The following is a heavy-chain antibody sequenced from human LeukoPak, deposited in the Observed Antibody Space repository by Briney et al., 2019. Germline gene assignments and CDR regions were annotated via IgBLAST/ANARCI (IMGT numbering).Heavy chain of an antibody. CDR3: AKDVNVGGDYFDY. CDR1: GFTFSSYS. CDR2: ISSSSSYI. V-gene: IGHV3-21*01. J-gene: IGHJ4*02. Sequence: PGGSLRLSCAASGFTFSSYSMNWVRQAPGKGLEWVSSISSSSSYIYYADSVKGRFTISRDNSKNTLYLQMNSLRAEDTAVYYCAKDVNVGGDYFDYWGQGTLVTVSS. D-gene: IGHD3-10*01.